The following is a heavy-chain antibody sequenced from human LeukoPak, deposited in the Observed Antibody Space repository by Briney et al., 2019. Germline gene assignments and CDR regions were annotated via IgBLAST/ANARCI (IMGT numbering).Heavy chain of an antibody. Sequence: AAVKVSCKATGGTFIRYAISWVGQARGQGLEWMGGIIPIFGTAKYAQKFQGRVTITSDESPSTPFMELSSLRSEDTAVYYCARGPFTYYDILTGWSKNYYSYGMDVWGKGTTVTVPS. V-gene: IGHV1-69*13. CDR2: IIPIFGTA. CDR1: GGTFIRYA. J-gene: IGHJ6*04. D-gene: IGHD3-9*01. CDR3: ARGPFTYYDILTGWSKNYYSYGMDV.